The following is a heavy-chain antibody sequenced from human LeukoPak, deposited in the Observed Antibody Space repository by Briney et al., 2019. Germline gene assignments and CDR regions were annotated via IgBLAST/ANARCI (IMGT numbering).Heavy chain of an antibody. D-gene: IGHD3-16*01. Sequence: PSETLSLTCTVSGGSISSYYWSWIRQPPGKGLEWIGYIYYSGSTNYNPSLKSRVTISVDTSKNQFSLKLSSVTAADTAVYYCARVERMGPARGEYFDYWGQGTLVTVSS. CDR1: GGSISSYY. CDR3: ARVERMGPARGEYFDY. J-gene: IGHJ4*02. V-gene: IGHV4-59*08. CDR2: IYYSGST.